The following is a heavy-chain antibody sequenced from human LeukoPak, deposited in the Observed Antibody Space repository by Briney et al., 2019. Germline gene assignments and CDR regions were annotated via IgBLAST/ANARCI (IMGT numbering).Heavy chain of an antibody. CDR3: ARHTLSFDY. CDR2: IYYSGST. V-gene: IGHV4-39*01. CDR1: GGSISSSSYS. J-gene: IGHJ4*02. Sequence: SETLSLTCTVSGGSISSSSYSWGWFRQPPGKGLEWIGSIYYSGSTYDNPSLNSRVTISVDTSKKQFSLKLSSVTAADTAVYYCARHTLSFDYWGQGTLVTVSS.